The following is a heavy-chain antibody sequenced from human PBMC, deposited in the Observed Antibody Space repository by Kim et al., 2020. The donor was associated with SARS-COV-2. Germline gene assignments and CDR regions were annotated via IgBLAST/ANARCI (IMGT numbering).Heavy chain of an antibody. J-gene: IGHJ5*02. CDR1: GGSISSSSYY. CDR2: IYYSGST. V-gene: IGHV4-39*01. CDR3: ATQKLRYFDWLHN. Sequence: SETLSLTCTVSGGSISSSSYYWGWIRQPPGKGLEWIGSIYYSGSTYYNPSLKSRVTISVDTSKNQFSLKLSSVTAADTAVYYCATQKLRYFDWLHNWGQGTLVTVSS. D-gene: IGHD3-9*01.